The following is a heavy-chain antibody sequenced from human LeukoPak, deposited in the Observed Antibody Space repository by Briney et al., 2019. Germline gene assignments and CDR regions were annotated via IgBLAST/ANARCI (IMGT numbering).Heavy chain of an antibody. D-gene: IGHD6-13*01. CDR1: GGSFSGYY. CDR2: IYYSGST. Sequence: SETLSLTCAVYGGSFSGYYWSWIRQPPGKGLEWIGYIYYSGSTYYNPSLKSRVTISVDTSKNQFSLKLSSVTAADTAVYYCARVVPSVSVAAAGTCAFDIWGQGTMVTVSS. CDR3: ARVVPSVSVAAAGTCAFDI. J-gene: IGHJ3*02. V-gene: IGHV4-30-4*08.